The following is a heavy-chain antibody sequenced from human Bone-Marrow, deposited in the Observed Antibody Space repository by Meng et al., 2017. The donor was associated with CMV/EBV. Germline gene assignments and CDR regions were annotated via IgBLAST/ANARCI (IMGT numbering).Heavy chain of an antibody. CDR1: GDSISSVGYY. Sequence: TVSGDSISSVGYYWSWIRQHPGTGLEWIGYIYYSGSTYYNPSLKSRVTISGDTSNNQVSLKLTSVTAADTALYYCARAQDAYNWFDPWGQGTLVTVSS. J-gene: IGHJ5*02. D-gene: IGHD2-15*01. CDR2: IYYSGST. CDR3: ARAQDAYNWFDP. V-gene: IGHV4-31*03.